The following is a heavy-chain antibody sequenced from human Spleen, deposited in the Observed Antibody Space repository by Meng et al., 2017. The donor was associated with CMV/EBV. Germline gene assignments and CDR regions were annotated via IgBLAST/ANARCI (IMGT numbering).Heavy chain of an antibody. Sequence: VSGDSVSGGAHYWSWIRQPPGKELEWLGYIYFSGSTNYNPSLKSRVTISVDTSKNQFSLKLSSVTAADTAVYYCARDRRYSYGFFDYWGQGTLVTVSS. J-gene: IGHJ4*02. V-gene: IGHV4-61*08. D-gene: IGHD5-18*01. CDR1: GDSVSGGAHY. CDR2: IYFSGST. CDR3: ARDRRYSYGFFDY.